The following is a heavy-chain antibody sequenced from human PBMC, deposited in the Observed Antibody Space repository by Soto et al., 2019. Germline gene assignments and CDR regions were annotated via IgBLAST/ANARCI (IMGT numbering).Heavy chain of an antibody. CDR3: ARDQIKKWNYYGMDV. D-gene: IGHD2-8*01. V-gene: IGHV4-31*03. J-gene: IGHJ6*02. CDR1: GGSVNSGGYH. CDR2: IYYSGST. Sequence: PSETLSLTCTVSGGSVNSGGYHWSWIRQHPGKGLEWIGDIYYSGSTYYNPSLKSRVTISIDTSTNHFSLHLSALTAADTAVYYCARDQIKKWNYYGMDVWGQGTTVTVSS.